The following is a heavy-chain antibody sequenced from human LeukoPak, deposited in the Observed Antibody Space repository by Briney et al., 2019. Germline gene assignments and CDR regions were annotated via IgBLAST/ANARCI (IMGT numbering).Heavy chain of an antibody. J-gene: IGHJ4*02. V-gene: IGHV3-30*02. D-gene: IGHD6-13*01. CDR1: GFTFSSYG. CDR3: AKDYSAAGALLDY. CDR2: IRYDGSNK. Sequence: GGSLRLSCAASGFTFSSYGMHWVRQAPGKGLEWVAFIRYDGSNKYYADSVKGRFTISRDNSKNSLYLQMNSLRAEDTALYYCAKDYSAAGALLDYWGQGTLVTVSS.